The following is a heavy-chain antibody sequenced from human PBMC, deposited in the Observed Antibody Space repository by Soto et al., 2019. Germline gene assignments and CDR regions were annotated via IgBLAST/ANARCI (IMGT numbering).Heavy chain of an antibody. CDR2: ISYDGSNK. CDR3: ARDLRYYDSSGYWDDAFDI. J-gene: IGHJ3*02. Sequence: QVQLVESGGGVVQPGRSLRLSCAASGFTFSSYAMHWVRQAPDKGLEWVAVISYDGSNKYYADSVKGRFTISRDNSKNTLYLQMNSLRAEDTAVYYCARDLRYYDSSGYWDDAFDIWGQGTMVTVSS. V-gene: IGHV3-30-3*01. CDR1: GFTFSSYA. D-gene: IGHD3-22*01.